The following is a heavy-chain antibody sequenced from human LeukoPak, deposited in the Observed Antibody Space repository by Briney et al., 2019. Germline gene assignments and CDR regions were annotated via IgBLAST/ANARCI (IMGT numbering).Heavy chain of an antibody. CDR1: GGTFSSYA. J-gene: IGHJ4*02. Sequence: ASVKASCKASGGTFSSYAISWVRQAPGQGLEWMGWINPNSGGTNYAQKFQGRVTMTRDTSISTAYMELSRLRSDDTAVYYCARDPPRRGYYDSSGSCDYWGQGTLVTVSS. V-gene: IGHV1-2*02. CDR3: ARDPPRRGYYDSSGSCDY. D-gene: IGHD3-22*01. CDR2: INPNSGGT.